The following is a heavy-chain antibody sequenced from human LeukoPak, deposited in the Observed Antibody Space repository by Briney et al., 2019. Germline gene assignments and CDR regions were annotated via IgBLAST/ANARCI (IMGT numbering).Heavy chain of an antibody. V-gene: IGHV5-51*01. J-gene: IGHJ4*02. CDR3: ARHGAIAVAGIDY. Sequence: GESLKISCKGSGYRFTSYWIGWVRQMPGKGLEWMGIIYPGDSDTRYSPSFQGQVTISADKSISTAYLQWSSLKASDTAMYYCARHGAIAVAGIDYWGQGTLVTVSS. CDR1: GYRFTSYW. D-gene: IGHD6-19*01. CDR2: IYPGDSDT.